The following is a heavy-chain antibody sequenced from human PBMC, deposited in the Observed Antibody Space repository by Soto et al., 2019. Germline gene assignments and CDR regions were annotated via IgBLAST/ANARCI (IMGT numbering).Heavy chain of an antibody. J-gene: IGHJ4*02. D-gene: IGHD3-10*01. CDR3: ARAGAALVRGSLGGFDY. CDR1: GGAFNGYY. V-gene: IGHV4-34*01. CDR2: INHSGTV. Sequence: QVHLQQWGAGLLKPSETLSLTCAVNGGAFNGYYWTWIRQSPGKGLQWIGEINHSGTVDYNPSLKIRLTFSLDTSKKQFSLTLTSVTAADTAVYYCARAGAALVRGSLGGFDYWGQGTLVTVSS.